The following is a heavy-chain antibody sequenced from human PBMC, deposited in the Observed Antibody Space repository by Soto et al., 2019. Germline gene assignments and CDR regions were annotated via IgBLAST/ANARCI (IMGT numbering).Heavy chain of an antibody. CDR2: VYHNGGA. J-gene: IGHJ5*01. Sequence: SETLSLTCTVSGVSIHNSHSFWAWIRQPPGKGLQFIASVYHNGGAHYNSSLKSRVTISVDTANNQVSLRMRSLTAADTAFYYCGRVVEGATRHTDPDSWGQGILVTVSS. CDR3: GRVVEGATRHTDPDS. V-gene: IGHV4-39*01. D-gene: IGHD2-21*01. CDR1: GVSIHNSHSF.